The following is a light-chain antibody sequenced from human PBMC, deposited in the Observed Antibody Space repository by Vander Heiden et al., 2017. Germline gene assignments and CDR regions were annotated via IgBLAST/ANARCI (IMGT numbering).Light chain of an antibody. J-gene: IGLJ3*02. V-gene: IGLV5-45*03. Sequence: QAVLTQPSSLSASPGASASLTCTLRSGFNVGTYRIYWYQQKPGSPPHYLLRYKSDSDKRLGSRVPSRFSGSKDASTTAGIFLISGLRAEDGSDYYFIISHSSGWVFGGGTTLTVL. CDR3: IISHSSGWV. CDR1: SGFNVGTYR. CDR2: YKSDSDK.